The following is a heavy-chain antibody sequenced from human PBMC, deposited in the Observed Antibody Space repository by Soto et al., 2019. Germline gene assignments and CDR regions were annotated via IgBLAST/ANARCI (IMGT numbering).Heavy chain of an antibody. D-gene: IGHD3-3*01. J-gene: IGHJ4*02. CDR3: ASHRQGNHDFLSGYYALEY. CDR2: FYYTGGT. V-gene: IGHV4-39*01. Sequence: SETLSLTCTVSGGSISSSRSYWGWVRQPPGKGLEWIVSFYYTGGTYSTYYNPSLKSRVTISVDTSKSQFSLNMRSVTAADADVYYCASHRQGNHDFLSGYYALEYWGQGTLVT. CDR1: GGSISSSRSY.